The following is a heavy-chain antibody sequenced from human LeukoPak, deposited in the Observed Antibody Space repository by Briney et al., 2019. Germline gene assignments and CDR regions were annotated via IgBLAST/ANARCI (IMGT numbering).Heavy chain of an antibody. V-gene: IGHV3-21*01. CDR3: AREGTVVTYYFDY. CDR2: ISSSSSYI. CDR1: GFTFSSYS. J-gene: IGHJ4*02. D-gene: IGHD4-23*01. Sequence: GGSLRLSCAASGFTFSSYSMNWVRQAPGKGLEWVSFISSSSSYIYYADSVKGRFTISRDNAKNSLYPQMNSLRAEDTAVYYCAREGTVVTYYFDYWGQGTLVTVSS.